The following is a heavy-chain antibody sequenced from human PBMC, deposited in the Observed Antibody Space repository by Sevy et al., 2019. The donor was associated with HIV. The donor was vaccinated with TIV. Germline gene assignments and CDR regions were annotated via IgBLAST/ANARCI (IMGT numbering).Heavy chain of an antibody. CDR1: GFTFDDYA. V-gene: IGHV3-9*01. D-gene: IGHD6-13*01. Sequence: GGSLRLSCAASGFTFDDYAMHWVRQAPGKGLEWVSGISWNSGSIGYADSVKGRFTISRDNAKNSLYLQMNSLRAEDTALYYCAKVLPTRSIAAAGNAFDIWGQGTMVTVSS. CDR2: ISWNSGSI. CDR3: AKVLPTRSIAAAGNAFDI. J-gene: IGHJ3*02.